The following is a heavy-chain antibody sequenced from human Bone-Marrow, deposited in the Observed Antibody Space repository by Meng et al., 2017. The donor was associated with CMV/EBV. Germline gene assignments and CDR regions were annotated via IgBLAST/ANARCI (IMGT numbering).Heavy chain of an antibody. D-gene: IGHD6-13*01. V-gene: IGHV3-66*02. Sequence: GESLKISCAASGLTVSGNDMTWVRQAPGKGLEWVSLIHRDGNSYYGDSVKGRFTSPRDSSMNTLYLQMNSLKTEDTAVYYCVTFKQQSVGGTYWYSDLWGRGTLVTVSS. CDR3: VTFKQQSVGGTYWYSDL. CDR2: IHRDGNS. CDR1: GLTVSGND. J-gene: IGHJ2*01.